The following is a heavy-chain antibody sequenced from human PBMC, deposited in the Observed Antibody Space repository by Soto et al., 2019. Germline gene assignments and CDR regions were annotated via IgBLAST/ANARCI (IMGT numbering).Heavy chain of an antibody. CDR1: GDSIGRGNKY. CDR3: ARVPSPXXXYYAMDV. Sequence: SETLSLTCTVSGDSIGRGNKYWSWIRQAPGKGLEWIGYIFASGTTYYNPSLKSRLTMSLDTSQNQFSLKLNSVTAADTAVYFCARVPSPXXXYYAMDVWGQGTTVTVSS. V-gene: IGHV4-30-4*02. CDR2: IFASGTT. D-gene: IGHD6-6*01. J-gene: IGHJ6*02.